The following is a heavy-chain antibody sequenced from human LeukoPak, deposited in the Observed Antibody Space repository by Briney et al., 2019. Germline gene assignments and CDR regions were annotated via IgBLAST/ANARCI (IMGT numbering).Heavy chain of an antibody. CDR2: ISGSSSYI. J-gene: IGHJ6*03. V-gene: IGHV3-21*01. Sequence: GGSLRLSCAASGFTFSSYSMNWVRQAPGKGLEWVSSISGSSSYIYYADSVKGRFTISRHNAKNSLYLQMNSLRAEDTAVYYCVRDQIKYCSGGSCLHMDVWGKGTTVTASS. CDR3: VRDQIKYCSGGSCLHMDV. CDR1: GFTFSSYS. D-gene: IGHD2-15*01.